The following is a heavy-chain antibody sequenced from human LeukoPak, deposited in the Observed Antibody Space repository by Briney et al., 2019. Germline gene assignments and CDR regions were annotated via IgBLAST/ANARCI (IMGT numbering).Heavy chain of an antibody. CDR2: ISAYNGNT. CDR3: ARVWDSSGYLDY. J-gene: IGHJ4*02. D-gene: IGHD3-22*01. Sequence: GASVTLTFTSAGYTFTIYGISWVRQAPGQGLEWMGWISAYNGNTNYAQKLQGRVTITTDTSTSKDNMELRSLRSDDTAVYYCARVWDSSGYLDYWGQGTLVTVSS. V-gene: IGHV1-18*01. CDR1: GYTFTIYG.